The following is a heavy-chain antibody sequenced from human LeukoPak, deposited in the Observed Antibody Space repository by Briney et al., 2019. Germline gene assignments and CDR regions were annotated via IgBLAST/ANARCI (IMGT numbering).Heavy chain of an antibody. V-gene: IGHV3-7*01. CDR3: ARDLYSSSSPYYYYYYYMDV. CDR1: GLTFSSYW. CDR2: IKQDGSEK. J-gene: IGHJ6*03. Sequence: GGSLRLSCAASGLTFSSYWMSWVRQAPGKGLEWVANIKQDGSEKYYVDSVKGRFTISRDNAKNSLYLQMNSLRAEDTAVYYCARDLYSSSSPYYYYYYYMDVWGKGTTVTVSS. D-gene: IGHD6-6*01.